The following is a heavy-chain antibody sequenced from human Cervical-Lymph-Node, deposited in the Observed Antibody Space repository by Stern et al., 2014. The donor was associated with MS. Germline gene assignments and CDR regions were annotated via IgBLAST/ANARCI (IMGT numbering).Heavy chain of an antibody. V-gene: IGHV1-2*02. D-gene: IGHD2-15*01. CDR3: ARDLFCSGGSCYYYFDF. Sequence: VQLVESGAEVKKPGASVKVSCQASGYTFINYYVHWVRQAPGQGLEWMGWISPYSGSTNYAQKFQGRVTMTRDTSFSTVYLELSSLSSDDAAVYYCARDLFCSGGSCYYYFDFWGQGTLVTVSS. CDR2: ISPYSGST. CDR1: GYTFINYY. J-gene: IGHJ4*02.